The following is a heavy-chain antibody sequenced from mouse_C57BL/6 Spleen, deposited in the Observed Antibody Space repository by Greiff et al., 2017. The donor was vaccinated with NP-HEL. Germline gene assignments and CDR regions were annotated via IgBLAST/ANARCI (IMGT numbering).Heavy chain of an antibody. CDR3: ASPLLYYDMDD. Sequence: VHVKQSGAELVKPGASVKLSCTASGFNIKDYYMHWVKQRTEQGLEWIGRIDPEDGDTKYAPNFHGKFTITADTSSNKAYLQLSSLTAEDTAVYYCASPLLYYDMDDWGQGTSVTVSS. CDR1: GFNIKDYY. CDR2: IDPEDGDT. D-gene: IGHD2-1*01. J-gene: IGHJ4*01. V-gene: IGHV14-2*01.